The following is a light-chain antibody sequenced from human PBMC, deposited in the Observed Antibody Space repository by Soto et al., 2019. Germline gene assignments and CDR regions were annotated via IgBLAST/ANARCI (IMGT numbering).Light chain of an antibody. CDR2: DVN. CDR1: STDVGGYNY. Sequence: QSVLTQPRSVSGSPGQSVTISCTGTSTDVGGYNYVSWYQQHPGKVPELIIFDVNKRPSGVPDRFSGSKSANTASLTISGLQAEDEADYYCCSSAGTYEVFGTGTKVTVL. CDR3: CSSAGTYEV. J-gene: IGLJ1*01. V-gene: IGLV2-11*01.